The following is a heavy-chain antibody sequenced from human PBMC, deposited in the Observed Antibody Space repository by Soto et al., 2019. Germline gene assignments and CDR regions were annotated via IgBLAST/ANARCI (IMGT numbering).Heavy chain of an antibody. J-gene: IGHJ4*02. CDR2: ISAYSGNT. CDR1: GYTFTTYG. D-gene: IGHD4-17*01. CDR3: ARGDYGDYSDY. V-gene: IGHV1-8*02. Sequence: ASVKVSCKVSGYTFTTYGISWVRQAPGQGLEWMGWISAYSGNTGYAQKFQGRVTMTRNTSISTAYMELSSLRSEDTAVYYCARGDYGDYSDYWGQGTLVTVSS.